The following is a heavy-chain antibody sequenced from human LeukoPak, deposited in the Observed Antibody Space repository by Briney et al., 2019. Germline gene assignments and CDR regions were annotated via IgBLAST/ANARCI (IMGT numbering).Heavy chain of an antibody. CDR1: GFTFSSYA. Sequence: PGGSLRLSCAASGFTFSSYAMHWVRKAPGKGLEWVAIISYDGSNKYYADSVKGRFTISRDNSKNTLYLQMNSLRAEDTAVYYCARQSGRYFDYWGQGTLVTVSS. V-gene: IGHV3-30*04. J-gene: IGHJ4*02. CDR3: ARQSGRYFDY. CDR2: ISYDGSNK.